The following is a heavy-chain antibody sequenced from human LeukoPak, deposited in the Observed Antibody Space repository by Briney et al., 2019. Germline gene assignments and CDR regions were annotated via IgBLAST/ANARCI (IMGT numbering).Heavy chain of an antibody. CDR3: AKEVVMTTAPFGYSFDS. Sequence: GESLRVSCAASGFAFSSVAISWVRQAPGRGLEWVSGISSSGHLAFHADSVKGRFSVSRDNSRNTLYLQMDSLRAEDTALYYCAKEVVMTTAPFGYSFDSWGQGTLVAVSS. D-gene: IGHD3-22*01. CDR2: ISSSGHLA. V-gene: IGHV3-23*01. J-gene: IGHJ4*02. CDR1: GFAFSSVA.